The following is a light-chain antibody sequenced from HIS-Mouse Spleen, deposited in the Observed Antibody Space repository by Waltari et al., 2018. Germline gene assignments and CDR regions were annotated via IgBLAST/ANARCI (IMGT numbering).Light chain of an antibody. V-gene: IGLV2-23*01. J-gene: IGLJ2*01. CDR2: EGS. Sequence: QSALTQPASVSGSPGQSITISCTGTSSAVGSYNLVSWYQQDPGKAPKLMIYEGSKRPSGVSNRFSGSKSGNTASLTISGLQAEDEADYYCCSYAGSSTVVFGGGTKLTVL. CDR1: SSAVGSYNL. CDR3: CSYAGSSTVV.